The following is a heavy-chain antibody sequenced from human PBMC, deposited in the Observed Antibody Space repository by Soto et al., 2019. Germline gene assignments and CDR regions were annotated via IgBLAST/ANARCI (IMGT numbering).Heavy chain of an antibody. CDR2: ILNDGGDQ. D-gene: IGHD3-22*01. J-gene: IGHJ3*02. Sequence: QVQLVESGGGVVQPGRSLRLSCAASGFTFSNYGMHWVRQAPGKGLEWLAVILNDGGDQNYGDSVKGRFTISRDNSKNTLYLQINSLRVEDTAVYYCARDDDRPDNRLDMWGQGTMVTVSS. CDR1: GFTFSNYG. CDR3: ARDDDRPDNRLDM. V-gene: IGHV3-30*19.